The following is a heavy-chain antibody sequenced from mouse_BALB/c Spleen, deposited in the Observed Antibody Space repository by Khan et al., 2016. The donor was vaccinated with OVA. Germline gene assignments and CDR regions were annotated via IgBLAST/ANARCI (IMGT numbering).Heavy chain of an antibody. CDR1: GFSLTNYG. CDR2: LWGDGST. V-gene: IGHV2-3*01. D-gene: IGHD4-1*01. Sequence: QVQLKESGPGLVAPSQSLSITCTVSGFSLTNYGINWVRQPPGKGLEWLGVLWGDGSTNYHSDLISRLSISQDTSKSHVFIKRNSLQTDDPATCYCAKWGTGYYAMDYWGQGISVTVSS. J-gene: IGHJ4*01. CDR3: AKWGTGYYAMDY.